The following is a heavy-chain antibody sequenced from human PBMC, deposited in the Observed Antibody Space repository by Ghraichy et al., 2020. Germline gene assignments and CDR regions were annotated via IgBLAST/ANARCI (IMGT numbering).Heavy chain of an antibody. CDR1: GGSISSGSYY. CDR2: IYTSGST. CDR3: ASSATIYYFDY. Sequence: SETLSLTCTVSGGSISSGSYYWSWIRQPAGKGLEWIGRIYTSGSTNYNPSLKSRVTISVDTSKNQFSLKLSSVTAADTAVYYCASSATIYYFDYWGQGTLVTVSS. V-gene: IGHV4-61*02. J-gene: IGHJ4*02. D-gene: IGHD3-3*02.